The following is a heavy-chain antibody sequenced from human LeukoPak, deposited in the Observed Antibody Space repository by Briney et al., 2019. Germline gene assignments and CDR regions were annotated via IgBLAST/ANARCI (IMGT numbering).Heavy chain of an antibody. D-gene: IGHD3-3*01. CDR1: GFTLDDYG. Sequence: GGSLRLSCAASGFTLDDYGMSWVPQAPRKGLEWVSGINWIGGSTGYADPVKGRFTISRDNAKNSLYLQMYSLRAEDTALDHCARDVLRFLEWPYGMDVWGQGTTVTVSS. CDR3: ARDVLRFLEWPYGMDV. CDR2: INWIGGST. J-gene: IGHJ6*02. V-gene: IGHV3-20*01.